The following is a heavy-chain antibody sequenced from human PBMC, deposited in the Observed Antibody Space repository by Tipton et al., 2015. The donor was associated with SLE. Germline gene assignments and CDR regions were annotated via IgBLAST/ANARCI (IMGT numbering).Heavy chain of an antibody. CDR1: GFTFSSYA. CDR3: AKLPPDGLRLPAYFQP. D-gene: IGHD4-17*01. Sequence: SLRLSCAASGFTFSSYAMSWVRQAPGKGLEWVSAISGSGGSTYYADSVKGRFTISRDNSKNTLYLQMNSLRAEDTAVYYCAKLPPDGLRLPAYFQPWGQGTLVTVSA. J-gene: IGHJ1*01. CDR2: ISGSGGST. V-gene: IGHV3-23*01.